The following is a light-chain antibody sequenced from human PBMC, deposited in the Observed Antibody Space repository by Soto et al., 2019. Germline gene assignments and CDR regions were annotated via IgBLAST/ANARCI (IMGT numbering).Light chain of an antibody. Sequence: LTHPASVSGSPGQSVTISCTGTSSDVGNYKYVSWYQQHPGKAPKLMIYEVSNRPSGVSNRFSGSKSGNTASLTISGLQAEDETDYYCFSYTSSGTYVFGTGTKVTVL. CDR3: FSYTSSGTYV. J-gene: IGLJ1*01. CDR2: EVS. V-gene: IGLV2-14*01. CDR1: SSDVGNYKY.